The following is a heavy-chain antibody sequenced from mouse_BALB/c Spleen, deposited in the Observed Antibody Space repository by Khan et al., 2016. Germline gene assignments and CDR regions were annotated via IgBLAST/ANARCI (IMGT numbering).Heavy chain of an antibody. CDR3: ARSYYGYFAMDY. CDR1: GYTFTDYY. D-gene: IGHD1-2*01. V-gene: IGHV1-77*01. Sequence: QVQLQQSGTELPRPGASVKLSCKASGYTFTDYYLHWVKQRTGQGLEWIGEIFPGSGITYYNETFKGKASLTADTSSSTAYMQLSSLTSDDSVVYFCARSYYGYFAMDYWGHGASVTVSS. CDR2: IFPGSGIT. J-gene: IGHJ4*01.